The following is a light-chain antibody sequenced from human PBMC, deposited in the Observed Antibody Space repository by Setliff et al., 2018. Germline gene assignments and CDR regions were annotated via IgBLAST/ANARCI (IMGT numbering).Light chain of an antibody. CDR2: EVT. Sequence: QSVLTQPPSASGSVGQSVTISCTGTSSDVGVYNYVSWYQQHPGKVPKLIIFEVTKRPSGVPARFSAAKSGNTASLTVSGLQAEDEGDYYCMSFAGDNNFVFGTGTKGTVL. J-gene: IGLJ1*01. CDR3: MSFAGDNNFV. V-gene: IGLV2-8*01. CDR1: SSDVGVYNY.